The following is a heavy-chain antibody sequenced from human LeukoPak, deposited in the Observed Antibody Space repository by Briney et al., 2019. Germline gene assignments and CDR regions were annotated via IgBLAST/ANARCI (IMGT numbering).Heavy chain of an antibody. CDR1: GYIFTSYQ. J-gene: IGHJ6*03. Sequence: ASVKVSCKASGYIFTSYQINWVRQAAGQGLEWMGWMNPNTGDTGYAQKFKGRVTMTRNTSISTAYMELSSLRSEDTAVYYCARPSGGWYYYYMDVWGKGTTVTVSS. CDR3: ARPSGGWYYYYMDV. V-gene: IGHV1-8*01. D-gene: IGHD6-19*01. CDR2: MNPNTGDT.